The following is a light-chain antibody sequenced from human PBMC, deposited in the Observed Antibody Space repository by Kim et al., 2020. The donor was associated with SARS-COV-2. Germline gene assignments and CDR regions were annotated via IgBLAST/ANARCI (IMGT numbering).Light chain of an antibody. CDR2: DAS. J-gene: IGKJ1*01. Sequence: GDRVTIICRASQSINTWLAWYQQKPGKAPKLLIDDASSLQSGVPSRISGSGSGTEFTLTISSLQPDDFATYYCQQYKTYWTFGQGTKVDIK. V-gene: IGKV1-5*02. CDR1: QSINTW. CDR3: QQYKTYWT.